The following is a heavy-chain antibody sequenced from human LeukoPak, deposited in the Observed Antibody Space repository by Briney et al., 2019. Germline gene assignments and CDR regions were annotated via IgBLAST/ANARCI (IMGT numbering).Heavy chain of an antibody. D-gene: IGHD3-22*01. CDR3: ARDSGDSSGYSIDY. CDR2: ISYDGSNK. V-gene: IGHV3-30*03. CDR1: GFTFSSYG. Sequence: GRSLRLSCAASGFTFSSYGMHWVRQAPGKGLEWVAVISYDGSNKYYADSVKGRFTISRDNAKNSLYLQMNSLRAEDTAVYYCARDSGDSSGYSIDYWGQGTPVTVSS. J-gene: IGHJ4*02.